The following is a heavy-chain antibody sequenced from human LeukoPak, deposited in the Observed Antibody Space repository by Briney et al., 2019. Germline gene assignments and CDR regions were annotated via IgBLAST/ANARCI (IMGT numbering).Heavy chain of an antibody. CDR3: ASAGSGYCSGGSCFNTDY. CDR2: ISSSGSTI. CDR1: GFTFSDYY. V-gene: IGHV3-11*01. Sequence: GGSLRLSCAASGFTFSDYYMSWIRQAPGKGLEWVSYISSSGSTIYYADSVKGRFTTSRDNAKNSLYLQMNSLRAEDTAVYYCASAGSGYCSGGSCFNTDYWGQGTLVTVSS. D-gene: IGHD2-15*01. J-gene: IGHJ4*02.